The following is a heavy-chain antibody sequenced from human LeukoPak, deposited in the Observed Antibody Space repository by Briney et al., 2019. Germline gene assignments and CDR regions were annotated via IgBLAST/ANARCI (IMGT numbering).Heavy chain of an antibody. J-gene: IGHJ3*02. CDR2: ISSSSSTI. CDR1: GFTFISYN. Sequence: GGSLRLSCAASGFTFISYNMNWVRQAPGKGLEWVSYISSSSSTIYYADSVKGRFALSRDNAKNSLYLQMNSLRAEDTAVYYCARDHHRRLYDSQARNTFDIWGQGTMVTVSS. CDR3: ARDHHRRLYDSQARNTFDI. V-gene: IGHV3-48*01. D-gene: IGHD3-22*01.